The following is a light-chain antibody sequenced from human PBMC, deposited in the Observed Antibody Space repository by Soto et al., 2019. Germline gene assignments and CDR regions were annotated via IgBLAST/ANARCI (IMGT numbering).Light chain of an antibody. CDR3: QQYNSYSWT. Sequence: DIQMTQSPSTLSGSVGDRVTITCRASQTISSWLAWYQQKPGKAPNLLIYKASSLQSGVPSRFSGRGSGTEFTLTISSLQPDDFATYYCQQYNSYSWTFGQGTKVDIK. V-gene: IGKV1-5*03. J-gene: IGKJ1*01. CDR2: KAS. CDR1: QTISSW.